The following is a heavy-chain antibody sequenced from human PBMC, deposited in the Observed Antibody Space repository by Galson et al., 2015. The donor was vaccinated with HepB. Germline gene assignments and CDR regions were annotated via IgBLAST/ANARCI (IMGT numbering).Heavy chain of an antibody. CDR2: IRHSGST. CDR3: AITSAATFGP. V-gene: IGHV4-59*01. D-gene: IGHD6-13*01. J-gene: IGHJ5*02. Sequence: SETLSLTCAVSGASINNYDWSWIRQPPGKGLEWIGCIRHSGSTNYNASLESRVSISLDTSKNSLSLNLKYVTVADTATYYCAITSAATFGPWGPGTLVTVSS. CDR1: GASINNYD.